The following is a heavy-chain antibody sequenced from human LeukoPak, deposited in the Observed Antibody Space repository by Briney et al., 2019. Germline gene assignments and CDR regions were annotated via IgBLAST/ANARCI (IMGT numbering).Heavy chain of an antibody. V-gene: IGHV3-9*01. CDR3: ARDLTGWRFDH. CDR2: ISWNSGSI. CDR1: GFTFDDYA. J-gene: IGHJ4*02. Sequence: GGSLRLSCAASGFTFDDYAMPWVRQAPGKGLEWVSGISWNSGSIGYADSVKGRFTISRDNAKNSLYLQTNSLRAEDTAVYYCARDLTGWRFDHWGQGTLVTVSS. D-gene: IGHD2-15*01.